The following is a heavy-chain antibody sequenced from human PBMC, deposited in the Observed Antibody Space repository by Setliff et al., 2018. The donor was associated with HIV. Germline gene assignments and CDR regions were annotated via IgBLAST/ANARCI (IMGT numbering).Heavy chain of an antibody. Sequence: GGSLRLSCAASGFTFSSHSMNWVRQAPGKGLEWVSYFVDSVKGRFTISRDNAKNSLYLQMDSLRAEDTAVYYCARDQYYYDTSGYYRGSAFDFWGQGTLVTVSS. J-gene: IGHJ4*02. CDR2: F. D-gene: IGHD3-22*01. CDR3: ARDQYYYDTSGYYRGSAFDF. CDR1: GFTFSSHS. V-gene: IGHV3-48*04.